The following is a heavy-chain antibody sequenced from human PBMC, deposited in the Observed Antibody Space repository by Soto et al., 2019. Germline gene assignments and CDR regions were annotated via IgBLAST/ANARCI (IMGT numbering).Heavy chain of an antibody. D-gene: IGHD3-10*01. J-gene: IGHJ4*02. CDR1: GFTFSDYY. CDR3: ARDHSRGSPHPGFFDY. CDR2: ISSSGSTI. Sequence: KPGGSLRLSCAASGFTFSDYYMSWIRQAPGKGLEWVSYISSSGSTIYYADSVKGRFTISRDNAKNSLYLQMNSLRAEDTAVYYCARDHSRGSPHPGFFDYWGQGTLVTVSS. V-gene: IGHV3-11*01.